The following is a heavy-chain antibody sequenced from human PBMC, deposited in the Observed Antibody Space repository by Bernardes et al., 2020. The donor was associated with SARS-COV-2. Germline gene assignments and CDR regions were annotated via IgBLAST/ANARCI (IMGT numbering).Heavy chain of an antibody. J-gene: IGHJ4*02. CDR1: GDTFTAC. Sequence: DSCKVSGDTFTACVHWVRQAPGQGLEWIGWVCPTDGETNYAQNLQGRVTLTTDTSIKTVYMDLKGLRFDDTAVYYCARGHPYFDYWGQGTLVTVSS. V-gene: IGHV1-2*02. CDR2: VCPTDGET. CDR3: ARGHPYFDY.